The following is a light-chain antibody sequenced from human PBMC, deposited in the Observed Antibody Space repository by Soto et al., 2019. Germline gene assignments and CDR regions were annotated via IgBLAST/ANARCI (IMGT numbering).Light chain of an antibody. J-gene: IGLJ2*01. CDR3: QSYDSSLSGVV. CDR1: SSNIGAGYD. Sequence: QPVLTQQPSVSGAPGQRVTISCTGSSSNIGAGYDVHWYQQLPGTAPKLLIYGNSNRPSGVPDRFSGSKSGTSASLAITGLQAEDEADYYCQSYDSSLSGVVFGAGTKLTVL. CDR2: GNS. V-gene: IGLV1-40*01.